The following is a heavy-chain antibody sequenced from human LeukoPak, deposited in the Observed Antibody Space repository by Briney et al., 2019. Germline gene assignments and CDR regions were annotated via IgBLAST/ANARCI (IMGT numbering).Heavy chain of an antibody. CDR1: GYTFTSYY. J-gene: IGHJ4*02. CDR3: ARGRGYTSGWPMYYFDY. V-gene: IGHV1-46*01. D-gene: IGHD6-19*01. CDR2: INPSGGST. Sequence: ASVKVSCKASGYTFTSYYMHWVRQAPGQGLEWMGIINPSGGSTSYAQKFQGRVTMTRDTSIGTAYMELSGLGSEDTAVYYCARGRGYTSGWPMYYFDYWSQGTLVTVSS.